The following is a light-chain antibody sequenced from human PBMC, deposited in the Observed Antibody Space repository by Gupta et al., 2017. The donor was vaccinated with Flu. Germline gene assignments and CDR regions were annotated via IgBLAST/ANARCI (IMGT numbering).Light chain of an antibody. CDR3: AAWDDSLSGSWV. Sequence: QSVLTQPPSASGTPGQRVTISCSGSSSNIGSNYVYWYQQLPGTAPKLLIYRNNQQPSGVPDRFSGSKSGTSASLAISGLRSEDEADYHCAAWDDSLSGSWVFGGGTKLTVL. CDR2: RNN. V-gene: IGLV1-47*01. CDR1: SSNIGSNY. J-gene: IGLJ3*02.